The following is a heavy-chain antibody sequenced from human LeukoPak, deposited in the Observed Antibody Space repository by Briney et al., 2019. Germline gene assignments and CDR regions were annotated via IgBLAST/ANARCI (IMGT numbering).Heavy chain of an antibody. J-gene: IGHJ5*02. Sequence: GESLKISCKGSGYSFTSYWIGWVRQMPGKGLEWMGIIYPGDSDTRYSPSFQGQVTISADKSISAAYLQWSSLKASDTAMYYCARHDDYDFWSGRLGFDPWGQGTLVTVSS. CDR3: ARHDDYDFWSGRLGFDP. V-gene: IGHV5-51*01. CDR1: GYSFTSYW. D-gene: IGHD3-3*01. CDR2: IYPGDSDT.